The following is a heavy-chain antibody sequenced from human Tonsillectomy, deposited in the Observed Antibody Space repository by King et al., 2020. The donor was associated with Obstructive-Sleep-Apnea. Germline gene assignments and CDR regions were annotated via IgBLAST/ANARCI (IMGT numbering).Heavy chain of an antibody. Sequence: VQLVESGGGLVQPGGSLRLSCAASGFTVSSNYMSWVRQAPGKGLEWVSVIYSGGSTYYADSVKGRFTISRHNSKNTLYLQMNSLRAEDTAVYYCARSEGGWFGETPRDYWGQGTLVTVSS. CDR3: ARSEGGWFGETPRDY. D-gene: IGHD3-10*01. CDR2: IYSGGST. J-gene: IGHJ4*02. V-gene: IGHV3-53*04. CDR1: GFTVSSNY.